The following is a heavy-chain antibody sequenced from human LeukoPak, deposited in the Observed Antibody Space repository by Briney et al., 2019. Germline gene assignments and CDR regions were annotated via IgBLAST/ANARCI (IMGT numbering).Heavy chain of an antibody. Sequence: QPGGSLRLSCAASGFTFSSYSMNWVRQAPGKGLEWVSYISSSGSTIYYADSVKGRFTISRDNAKNSLYLQMNSLRAEDTAVYYCARVGDSGYDFWYFDYWGQGTLVTVSS. D-gene: IGHD5-12*01. CDR2: ISSSGSTI. CDR1: GFTFSSYS. CDR3: ARVGDSGYDFWYFDY. V-gene: IGHV3-48*04. J-gene: IGHJ4*02.